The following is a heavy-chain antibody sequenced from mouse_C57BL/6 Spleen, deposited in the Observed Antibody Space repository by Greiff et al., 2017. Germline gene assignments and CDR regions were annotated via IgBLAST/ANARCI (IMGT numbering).Heavy chain of an antibody. CDR3: ARKWNYDGFAY. Sequence: QVQLQQSGAELVRPGASVTLSCKASGYTFTDYEMHWVKQTPVHGLEWIGAIDPETGGTAYNQKFKGKAILTADKSSSTAYMELRSLTSEDSAVYYCARKWNYDGFAYWGQGTLVTVSA. J-gene: IGHJ3*01. V-gene: IGHV1-15*01. D-gene: IGHD1-1*01. CDR2: IDPETGGT. CDR1: GYTFTDYE.